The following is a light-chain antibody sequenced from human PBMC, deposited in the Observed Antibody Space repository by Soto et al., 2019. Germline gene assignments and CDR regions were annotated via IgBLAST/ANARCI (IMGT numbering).Light chain of an antibody. CDR2: GAS. CDR3: QQYGSSPFT. J-gene: IGKJ3*01. CDR1: QSVSSSY. V-gene: IGKV3-20*01. Sequence: EIVLTQSPGTLSLSPGERATLSCRASQSVSSSYLAWYQQKPGQAPRLLIYGASSRATGIPDRFSGSGSGADFTLTISRLEPEDFAVYYCQQYGSSPFTFGPGYKVYIK.